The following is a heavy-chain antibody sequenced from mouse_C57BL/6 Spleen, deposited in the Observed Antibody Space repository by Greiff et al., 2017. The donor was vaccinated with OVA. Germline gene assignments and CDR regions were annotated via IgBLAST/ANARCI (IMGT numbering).Heavy chain of an antibody. CDR1: GFTFSSYA. J-gene: IGHJ4*01. Sequence: EVKLMESGEGLVKPGGSLKLSCAASGFTFSSYAMSWVRQTPEKRLEWVAYISSGGDYIYYADTVKGRFTISRDNARNTLYLQMSSLKSEDTAMYYCTRETITTVVRAMDYWGQGTSVTVSS. CDR2: ISSGGDYI. D-gene: IGHD1-1*01. CDR3: TRETITTVVRAMDY. V-gene: IGHV5-9-1*02.